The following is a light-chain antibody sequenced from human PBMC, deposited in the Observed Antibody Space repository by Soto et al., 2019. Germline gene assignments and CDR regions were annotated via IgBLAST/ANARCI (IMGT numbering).Light chain of an antibody. Sequence: EIVLTQSPGTLSLSPGERATLSCRASQSVSSSYLAWYQQKPGQAPRLLIYGASSRATGIPDRFSGSGSGTDFTLTISRLEPEEFEVYYWQKHDSAPLTSGGGTKVEIK. CDR3: QKHDSAPLT. CDR1: QSVSSSY. J-gene: IGKJ4*01. V-gene: IGKV3-20*01. CDR2: GAS.